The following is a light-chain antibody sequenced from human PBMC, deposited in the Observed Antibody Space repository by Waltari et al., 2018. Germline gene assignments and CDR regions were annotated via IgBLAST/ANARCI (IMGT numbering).Light chain of an antibody. CDR3: QQRRNWPLT. Sequence: EIVLTQSPAILSFSPGERATLSCRASQSVGTYLAWYQQRPGQSPRLLIYDASNRATGIPARFAGSGSETDFTLTISSLQPEDFVVYYCQQRRNWPLTFGGGTRVQI. J-gene: IGKJ4*01. CDR1: QSVGTY. V-gene: IGKV3-11*01. CDR2: DAS.